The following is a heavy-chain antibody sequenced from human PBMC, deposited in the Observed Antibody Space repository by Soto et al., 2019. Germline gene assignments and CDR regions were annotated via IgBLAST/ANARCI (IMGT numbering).Heavy chain of an antibody. Sequence: GGSLRLSCEASGFIFSDHAMSWVRQAPGKGLEWVSAISGNGIATYYADSVKGRFTISRDNSKNTLYLQMNRLRADDTAVYYCARDAIRMARGTNKWFDPWGQGTLVTVSS. CDR2: ISGNGIAT. CDR3: ARDAIRMARGTNKWFDP. J-gene: IGHJ5*02. V-gene: IGHV3-23*01. D-gene: IGHD3-10*01. CDR1: GFIFSDHA.